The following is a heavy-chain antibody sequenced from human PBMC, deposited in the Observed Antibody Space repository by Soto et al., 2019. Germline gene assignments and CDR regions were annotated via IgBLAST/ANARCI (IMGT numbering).Heavy chain of an antibody. V-gene: IGHV3-72*01. D-gene: IGHD6-13*01. CDR2: SRNKANGYTT. CDR1: GFTVSDHY. CDR3: ARGEATAGHQFHYGMDV. J-gene: IGHJ6*02. Sequence: EVQLVESGGGLVQPGGSLKLSCAGSGFTVSDHYMDWVRQAPGKGLEWLGRSRNKANGYTTEYAASVKGRFTILRDDPKNSVYLQMNSLKTEDTAVYYCARGEATAGHQFHYGMDVWGQGTTVTVSS.